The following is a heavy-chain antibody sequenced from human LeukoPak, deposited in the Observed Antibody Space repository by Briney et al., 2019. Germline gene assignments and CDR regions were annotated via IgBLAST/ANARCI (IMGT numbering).Heavy chain of an antibody. Sequence: PGGSLRLSCAASGLTFSSYAMSWVRQAPGKGLEWVSAISGGGGSTYYADSVKGRFTISRDNSKNTLYLQMNSLRAEDTAVYYCAKTPLQYYYDSSGYSIVTDYWGQGTLVTVSS. V-gene: IGHV3-23*01. J-gene: IGHJ4*02. D-gene: IGHD3-22*01. CDR1: GLTFSSYA. CDR3: AKTPLQYYYDSSGYSIVTDY. CDR2: ISGGGGST.